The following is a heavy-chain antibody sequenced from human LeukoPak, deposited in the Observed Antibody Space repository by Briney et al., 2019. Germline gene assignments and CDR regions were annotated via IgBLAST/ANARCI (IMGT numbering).Heavy chain of an antibody. J-gene: IGHJ4*02. Sequence: PGGSLRLSCAASGFTFSSYGMHWVRQAPGKGLEWVAFIRYDGSNKYYADSVKGRFTISRDNSKNTLYLQMNSLRAEDTAVYYCAKGAYSNYEWYDYWGQGTLVTVSS. V-gene: IGHV3-30*02. CDR1: GFTFSSYG. CDR2: IRYDGSNK. D-gene: IGHD4-11*01. CDR3: AKGAYSNYEWYDY.